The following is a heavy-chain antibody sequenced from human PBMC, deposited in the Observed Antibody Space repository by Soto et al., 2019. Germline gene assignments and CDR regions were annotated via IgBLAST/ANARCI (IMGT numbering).Heavy chain of an antibody. V-gene: IGHV1-69*01. D-gene: IGHD2-2*01. CDR1: GGTFGSYA. J-gene: IGHJ6*02. Sequence: QVQLVQSGAEVKKPGSSVKVSCKASGGTFGSYAISWVRQAPGQGLEWMGGTIPIPGTANYAQKFQGRVTIAADESTSTAYMELSSLRSEDTAVYYCARSQGSSTRVEIYYYYYYGMDVWGQGTTVTVSS. CDR3: ARSQGSSTRVEIYYYYYYGMDV. CDR2: TIPIPGTA.